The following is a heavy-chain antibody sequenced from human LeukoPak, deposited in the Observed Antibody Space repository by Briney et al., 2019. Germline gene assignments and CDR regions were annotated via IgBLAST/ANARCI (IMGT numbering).Heavy chain of an antibody. D-gene: IGHD2-2*01. Sequence: ASVKVSCKVSGYTLTELSMHWVRQAPGKGLEWMGGFDPEDGETIYAQKFQGRVTMTEDTSTDTAYMELSSLRSEDTAVYYCARGLSQLPYYYYYYMDVWGKGTTVTISS. CDR3: ARGLSQLPYYYYYYMDV. V-gene: IGHV1-24*01. J-gene: IGHJ6*03. CDR1: GYTLTELS. CDR2: FDPEDGET.